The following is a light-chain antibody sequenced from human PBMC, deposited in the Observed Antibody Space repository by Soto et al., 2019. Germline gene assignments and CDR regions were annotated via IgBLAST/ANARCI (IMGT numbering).Light chain of an antibody. Sequence: ETVTTQSPVTLSVSRGDTATLSCRASQSVSSHLSWYQQKPGQAPRLLIYGTSSRATGIPDRFSGSGSGTDFTLTINRLEPEDFVIYYCQQYGSSPWTFGQGTKVDIK. CDR1: QSVSSH. V-gene: IGKV3-20*01. CDR2: GTS. J-gene: IGKJ1*01. CDR3: QQYGSSPWT.